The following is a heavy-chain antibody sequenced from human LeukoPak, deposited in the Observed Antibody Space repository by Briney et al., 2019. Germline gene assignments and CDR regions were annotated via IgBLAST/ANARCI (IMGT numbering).Heavy chain of an antibody. Sequence: PLASVKVSCKASGGTFSSYAISWVRQAPGQGLEWMGGIIPIFGTANYAQKFQGRVTITTDESTSTAYMELSSLRSEDTAVYYCARGYSYGPPLDYWGQGTLVTVSS. J-gene: IGHJ4*02. CDR3: ARGYSYGPPLDY. CDR2: IIPIFGTA. CDR1: GGTFSSYA. V-gene: IGHV1-69*05. D-gene: IGHD5-18*01.